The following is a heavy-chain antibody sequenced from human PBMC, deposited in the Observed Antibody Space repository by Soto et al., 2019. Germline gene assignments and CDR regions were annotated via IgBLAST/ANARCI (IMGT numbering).Heavy chain of an antibody. CDR1: GGSFSGYY. CDR2: INHSGST. Sequence: ETLSLTCAVYGGSFSGYYWSWIRQPPGKGLEWIGEINHSGSTNYNPSLKSRVTISVDTSKNQFSLKPSSVTAADTAVYYCARKGGYIWGSYRSTYYFDYWGQGTLVTVSS. J-gene: IGHJ4*02. D-gene: IGHD3-16*02. CDR3: ARKGGYIWGSYRSTYYFDY. V-gene: IGHV4-34*01.